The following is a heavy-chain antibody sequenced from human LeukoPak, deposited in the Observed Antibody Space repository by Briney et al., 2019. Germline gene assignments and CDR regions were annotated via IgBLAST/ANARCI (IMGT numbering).Heavy chain of an antibody. V-gene: IGHV3-33*01. CDR1: GFTFSSYG. CDR2: IWYDGSNK. CDR3: ARDRGDSSRWFTPAGFAY. J-gene: IGHJ4*02. Sequence: AGGSLRLSCATSGFTFSSYGMHWVRQAPGKGLEWVAVIWYDGSNKYYADSVKGRFTISRDNSKNTLYVQMSSLRAEDTAVYYCARDRGDSSRWFTPAGFAYWGQGTLVTVSP. D-gene: IGHD6-13*01.